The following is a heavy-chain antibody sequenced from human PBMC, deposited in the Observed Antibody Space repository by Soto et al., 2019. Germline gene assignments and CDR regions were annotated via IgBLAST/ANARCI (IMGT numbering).Heavy chain of an antibody. J-gene: IGHJ5*02. V-gene: IGHV3-7*01. Sequence: EVQLVESGGGLVQPGGSLRLSCAGSGFTFSLYWMTWVRQAPGKGLEWVANIKQDGSEKYYVDSVKGRFTISRDNAKNSLYLQMNSLRAEDTAVYFCARAWFDPWGQGTLVTVSS. CDR1: GFTFSLYW. CDR3: ARAWFDP. CDR2: IKQDGSEK.